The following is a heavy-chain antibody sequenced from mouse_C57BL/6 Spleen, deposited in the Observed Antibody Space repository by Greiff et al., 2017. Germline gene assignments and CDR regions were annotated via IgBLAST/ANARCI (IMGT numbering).Heavy chain of an antibody. J-gene: IGHJ4*01. CDR2: IYPGSGST. CDR3: ARGGITTVVEYYAMAY. Sequence: QVQLQQPGAELVKPGASVKMFCKASGYTFTSYWITWVKQRPGQGLEWIGDIYPGSGSTNYNEKFKSKATLTIDTSSSTAYMQLSSLTSEESAVYDCARGGITTVVEYYAMAYWGQGTSVTVSA. CDR1: GYTFTSYW. V-gene: IGHV1-55*01. D-gene: IGHD1-1*01.